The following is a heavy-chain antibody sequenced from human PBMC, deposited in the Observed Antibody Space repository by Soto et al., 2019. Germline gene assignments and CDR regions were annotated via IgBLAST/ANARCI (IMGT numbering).Heavy chain of an antibody. CDR1: RGSLSPYY. CDR2: IYHFGTT. J-gene: IGHJ6*02. Sequence: SSETLSLTCSVSRGSLSPYYWSWIRQPPGKGLQWIGYIYHFGTTNYNPSLESRVTISVDTSKNQLSLKLTSVTAADTAVYYCARGGRYRYGLGVWGQGTTVTVSS. V-gene: IGHV4-59*01. CDR3: ARGGRYRYGLGV. D-gene: IGHD1-1*01.